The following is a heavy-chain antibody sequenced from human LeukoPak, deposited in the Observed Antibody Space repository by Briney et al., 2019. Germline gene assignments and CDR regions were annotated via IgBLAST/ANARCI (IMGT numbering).Heavy chain of an antibody. CDR2: ISSSSSTI. J-gene: IGHJ6*02. CDR1: GFTFSSYS. CDR3: AKDHVIMVRGGYFSMDV. D-gene: IGHD3-10*01. V-gene: IGHV3-48*04. Sequence: GGSLRLSCAASGFTFSSYSMNWVRQAPGKGLEWVSYISSSSSTIYYADSVKGRFTISRDNSKNTLYLQMNSLRTEDTAVYYCAKDHVIMVRGGYFSMDVWGQGTTVIVSS.